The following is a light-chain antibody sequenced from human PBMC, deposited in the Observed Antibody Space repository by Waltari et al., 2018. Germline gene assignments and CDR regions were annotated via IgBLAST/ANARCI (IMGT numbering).Light chain of an antibody. Sequence: EIMLTQSPGTLSLSPGERATLSCRASQSITKYLAWYQQKPGQAPRLLIYDASIRATGIPDRFSGSGYGTDFSLTISRLEPEDYAVYYCQKYGSLPAMFGRGTKVEIK. CDR2: DAS. J-gene: IGKJ1*01. CDR1: QSITKY. CDR3: QKYGSLPAM. V-gene: IGKV3-20*01.